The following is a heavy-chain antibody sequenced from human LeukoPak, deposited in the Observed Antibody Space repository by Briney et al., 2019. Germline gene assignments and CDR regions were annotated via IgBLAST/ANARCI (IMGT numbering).Heavy chain of an antibody. CDR2: ISSSSSYI. D-gene: IGHD2-15*01. CDR3: ASHRTYCSGGSCYSSQLY. J-gene: IGHJ4*02. Sequence: GGSLRLSCAASGFTFSSYSMNWVRQAPGKGLEWVSSISSSSSYIYYADSVKGRFTISRDNAKNSLYLQMNSLRAEDTAVYYCASHRTYCSGGSCYSSQLYWGQGTLVTVSS. CDR1: GFTFSSYS. V-gene: IGHV3-21*01.